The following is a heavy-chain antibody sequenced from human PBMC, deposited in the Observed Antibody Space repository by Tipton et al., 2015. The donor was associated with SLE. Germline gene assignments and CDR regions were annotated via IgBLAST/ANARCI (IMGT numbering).Heavy chain of an antibody. V-gene: IGHV4-28*03. CDR1: DYSISTSNW. D-gene: IGHD4-17*01. Sequence: TLSLTCAVSDYSISTSNWWGWIRQPPGMPLEWIGYIHYSGGTYYNPSLKSRVTMSVDTSKNQFSLRLSPVTAVDTAVYYCARDGLYLDYGDYYYGMDVWGQGTTVTVSS. J-gene: IGHJ6*02. CDR2: IHYSGGT. CDR3: ARDGLYLDYGDYYYGMDV.